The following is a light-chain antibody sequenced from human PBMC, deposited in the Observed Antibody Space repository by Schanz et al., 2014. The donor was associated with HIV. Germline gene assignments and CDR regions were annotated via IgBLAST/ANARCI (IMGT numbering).Light chain of an antibody. Sequence: QSVLTQPPSASGTPGQRVTILCSGSSSNIGLNTVNWYQHLPGTAPKLLMYANMERPSGVPARFSGSKSGTSASLAITGLQAEDEADYYCQSYDSSLSVVVFGGGTKLTVL. CDR1: SSNIGLNT. V-gene: IGLV1-44*01. CDR3: QSYDSSLSVVV. J-gene: IGLJ2*01. CDR2: ANM.